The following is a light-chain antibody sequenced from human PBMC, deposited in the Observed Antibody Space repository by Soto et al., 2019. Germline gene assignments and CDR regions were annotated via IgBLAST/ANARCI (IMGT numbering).Light chain of an antibody. V-gene: IGLV2-8*01. CDR1: SSDVGGYNY. Sequence: QSALTQPPSASGSPGQSVTISCTGTSSDVGGYNYVSWYQQHPGKAPKLMISEVSKRPSGVHDRFSGSKSGNTASLTVSGLKDEDEADSYCSSFAGNNNLVFGGGTKLTVL. CDR2: EVS. CDR3: SSFAGNNNLV. J-gene: IGLJ2*01.